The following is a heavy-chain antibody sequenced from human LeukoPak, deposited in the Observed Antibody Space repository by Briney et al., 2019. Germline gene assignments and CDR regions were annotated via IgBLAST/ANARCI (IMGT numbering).Heavy chain of an antibody. J-gene: IGHJ6*02. CDR2: IYYSGST. Sequence: PSETLSLTCTVSGGSISSYYWSWIRQPPGKGLEWIGYIYYSGSTNYNPSLKSRVTISVDTSKNQFSLKLSSVTAADTAVYYCARSGKGGYCSGGSCYPMHYYYYGMDVWGQGTTVTVSS. D-gene: IGHD2-15*01. CDR3: ARSGKGGYCSGGSCYPMHYYYYGMDV. V-gene: IGHV4-59*01. CDR1: GGSISSYY.